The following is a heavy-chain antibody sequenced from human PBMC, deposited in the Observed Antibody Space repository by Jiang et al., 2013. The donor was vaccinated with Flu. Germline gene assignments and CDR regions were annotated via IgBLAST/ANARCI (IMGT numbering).Heavy chain of an antibody. V-gene: IGHV4-59*01. CDR1: GGSISSYY. D-gene: IGHD2-2*01. Sequence: GLVKPSETLSLTCTVSGGSISSYYWSWIRQPPGKGLEWIGYIYYSGSTNYNPSLKSRVTISVDTSKNQFSLKLSSVTAADTAVYYCAREGDCSSTSCLKFDPWGQGTLVTVSS. CDR2: IYYSGST. J-gene: IGHJ5*02. CDR3: AREGDCSSTSCLKFDP.